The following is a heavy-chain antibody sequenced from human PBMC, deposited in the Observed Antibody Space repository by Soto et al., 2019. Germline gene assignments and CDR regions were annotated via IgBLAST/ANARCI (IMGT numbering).Heavy chain of an antibody. J-gene: IGHJ5*02. D-gene: IGHD5-12*01. CDR3: AVASVDIVPTGMIPFDP. Sequence: QVQLVQSGAEVKKPGSSVKVSCKASGGTFRNYAISWVRQAPGQGLEWMGGIIPIFGTANYAQKFQGRVTITADESTSTAYMQLSSLRSEDTAIYYCAVASVDIVPTGMIPFDPWGQVPLFTVSS. V-gene: IGHV1-69*12. CDR2: IIPIFGTA. CDR1: GGTFRNYA.